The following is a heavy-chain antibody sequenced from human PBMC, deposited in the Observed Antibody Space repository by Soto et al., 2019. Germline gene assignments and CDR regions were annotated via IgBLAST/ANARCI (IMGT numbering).Heavy chain of an antibody. Sequence: QVQLVESGGGVVQPGRSLRLSCAASGFTFSSYGMHWVRQAPGKGLEWVAVIWYDGSNKYHADSVKGRFTISRDNSKNTLYLQMNSLRVEDTAVYYCARDRYSSGWYDLDYWGQGTLVTVSS. D-gene: IGHD6-19*01. V-gene: IGHV3-33*01. CDR2: IWYDGSNK. CDR3: ARDRYSSGWYDLDY. CDR1: GFTFSSYG. J-gene: IGHJ4*02.